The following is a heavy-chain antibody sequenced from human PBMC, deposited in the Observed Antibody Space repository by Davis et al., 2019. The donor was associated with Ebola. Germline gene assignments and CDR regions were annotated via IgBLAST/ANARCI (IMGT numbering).Heavy chain of an antibody. CDR2: IKQDGSEK. CDR1: GFTFSSYW. J-gene: IGHJ4*02. CDR3: ARGFRYFDY. V-gene: IGHV3-7*01. D-gene: IGHD3-10*01. Sequence: LKISCAASGFTFSSYWMSWVRQAPGKGLEWVANIKQDGSEKYYVDSVKGRFTISRDNAKNSLYLQMNSLRAEDTAVYYCARGFRYFDYWGQGTLVTVSS.